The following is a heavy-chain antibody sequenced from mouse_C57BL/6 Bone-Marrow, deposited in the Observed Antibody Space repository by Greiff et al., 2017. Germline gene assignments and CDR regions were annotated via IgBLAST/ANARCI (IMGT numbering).Heavy chain of an antibody. V-gene: IGHV7-3*01. CDR1: GFTFTDYY. CDR3: ARYNYGDY. J-gene: IGHJ2*01. CDR2: IRNKANGYTT. Sequence: EVKLQESGGGLVQPGGSLSLSCAASGFTFTDYYMSWVRQPPGKALEWLGFIRNKANGYTTEYSASVKGRFTISRDNSQSILYLQMDALRAEDSVSYYCARYNYGDYWGQGTTLTVSS.